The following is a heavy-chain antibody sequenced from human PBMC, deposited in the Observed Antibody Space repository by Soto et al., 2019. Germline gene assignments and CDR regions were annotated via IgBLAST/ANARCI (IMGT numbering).Heavy chain of an antibody. Sequence: GESRKISCTGFGYTFTTFWISWVRQMPGKGLEWMGRIDPRDSYVNYSPSFQGHVTISLDKSISTAYLQWGSLKASDTAMYYCARLFCSTTTCDSWFDPWGQGTQVTAP. V-gene: IGHV5-10-1*01. J-gene: IGHJ5*02. CDR1: GYTFTTFW. D-gene: IGHD2-2*01. CDR3: ARLFCSTTTCDSWFDP. CDR2: IDPRDSYV.